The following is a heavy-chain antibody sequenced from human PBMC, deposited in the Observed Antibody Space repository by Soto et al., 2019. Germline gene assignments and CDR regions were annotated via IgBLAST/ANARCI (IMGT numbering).Heavy chain of an antibody. CDR3: ARGQRGFDV. CDR1: GFTFSSYA. J-gene: IGHJ6*02. Sequence: QVQLVESGGGVVQPGMSLRLSCAVSGFTFSSYAMHWVRQAPGKGLEWVTVISNDGSNNFYADSVKGRFTISRDNSKNTLYLDMDDLRGAATAVYYCARGQRGFDVWGQGTTVTVS. CDR2: ISNDGSNN. V-gene: IGHV3-30-3*01.